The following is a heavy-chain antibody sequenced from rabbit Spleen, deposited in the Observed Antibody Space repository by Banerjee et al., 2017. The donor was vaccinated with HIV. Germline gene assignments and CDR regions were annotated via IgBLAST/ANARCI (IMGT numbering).Heavy chain of an antibody. J-gene: IGHJ6*01. CDR3: ARDSGTSFSSYGMDL. CDR1: GLSFSSNYC. CDR2: IIISSGST. D-gene: IGHD8-1*01. Sequence: EESGGGLVQPEGSLTLTCTASGLSFSSNYCIGWVRQAPGKRPEWIACIIISSGSTDYATWAKGRFTISRTSSTTVTLQMTSLTVADTATYFCARDSGTSFSSYGMDLWGQGTLVTVS. V-gene: IGHV1S45*01.